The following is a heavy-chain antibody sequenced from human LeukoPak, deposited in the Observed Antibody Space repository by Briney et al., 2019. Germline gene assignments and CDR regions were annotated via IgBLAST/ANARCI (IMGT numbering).Heavy chain of an antibody. CDR2: IKQDGSEK. Sequence: QTGGSLRLSCAASGFTFSSYWMSWVRQAPGKGLEWVANIKQDGSEKYYVDSVKGRFTISRDNAKNSLYLQMNSLRAEDTAVYYCARGSPYFYGTDLDYWGQGTLVTVSS. D-gene: IGHD3-10*01. V-gene: IGHV3-7*01. J-gene: IGHJ4*02. CDR1: GFTFSSYW. CDR3: ARGSPYFYGTDLDY.